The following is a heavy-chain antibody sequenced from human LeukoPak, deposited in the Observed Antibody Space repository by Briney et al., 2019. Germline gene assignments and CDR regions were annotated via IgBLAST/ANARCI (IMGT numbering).Heavy chain of an antibody. Sequence: GGSLRLSCAASGFTFSNYWMSWVRQAPGKGLEWVANIKQDGSEKYYVDSVKGRFTISRDNAKNTLYLQMNSLRAEDTAVYYCATPFNWNDGLAFDIWGQGTMVTVSS. CDR2: IKQDGSEK. V-gene: IGHV3-7*01. CDR3: ATPFNWNDGLAFDI. D-gene: IGHD1-20*01. CDR1: GFTFSNYW. J-gene: IGHJ3*02.